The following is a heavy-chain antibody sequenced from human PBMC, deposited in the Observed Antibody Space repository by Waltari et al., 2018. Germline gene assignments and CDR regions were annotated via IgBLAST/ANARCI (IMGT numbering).Heavy chain of an antibody. CDR3: ARPPHSSGYFFQH. V-gene: IGHV5-51*03. D-gene: IGHD3-22*01. CDR2: IYPGDSDT. J-gene: IGHJ1*01. CDR1: VYSFTSYW. Sequence: EVQLVQSGAEVKKPGESLKISCKGSVYSFTSYWIGWVRQMPGKGLEWMGRIYPGDSDTRYSQSFQGQVTISADKSISTAYLQWSSLKASDTAMYYCARPPHSSGYFFQHWGQGTLVTVSS.